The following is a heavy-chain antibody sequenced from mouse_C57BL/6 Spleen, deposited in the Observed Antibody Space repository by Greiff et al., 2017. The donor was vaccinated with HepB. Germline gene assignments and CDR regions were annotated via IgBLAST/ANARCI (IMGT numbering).Heavy chain of an antibody. D-gene: IGHD4-1*01. CDR2: ISDGGRYT. V-gene: IGHV5-4*03. J-gene: IGHJ1*03. CDR3: ARGELSYWYFDV. Sequence: DVMLVESGGGLVKPGGSLKLSCAASGFTFSSYAMSWVRQTPEKRLEWVATISDGGRYTYYPDNVKGRFTISRDNAKNNLYLQMSHLKSEDTAMYYCARGELSYWYFDVWGTGTTVTVSS. CDR1: GFTFSSYA.